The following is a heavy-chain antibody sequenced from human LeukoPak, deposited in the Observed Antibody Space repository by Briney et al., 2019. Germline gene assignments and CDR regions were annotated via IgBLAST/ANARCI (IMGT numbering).Heavy chain of an antibody. CDR1: GGTFSSYA. CDR3: ARDGYYDFWSGYSAYFDY. V-gene: IGHV1-46*01. CDR2: INPSGGST. Sequence: ASVKVSCKASGGTFSSYAISWVRQAPGQGLEWMGIINPSGGSTSYAQKFQGRVTMTRDTSTSTVYMELSSLRSEDTAVYYCARDGYYDFWSGYSAYFDYWGQGTLVTVSS. J-gene: IGHJ4*02. D-gene: IGHD3-3*01.